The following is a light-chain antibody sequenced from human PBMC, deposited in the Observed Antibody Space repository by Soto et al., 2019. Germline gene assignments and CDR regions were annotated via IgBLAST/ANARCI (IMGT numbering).Light chain of an antibody. CDR2: DAS. CDR3: QQYNHYSGLT. Sequence: DIQPTHCPSILSASLGQGPTMSGRSSQSISRWLAWYQQKPGKAPKLLIYDASSLESGVPSRFSGSGSGTEFTLTISSLQPDDFATYYCQQYNHYSGLTFGGGTKVDI. V-gene: IGKV1-5*01. J-gene: IGKJ4*01. CDR1: QSISRW.